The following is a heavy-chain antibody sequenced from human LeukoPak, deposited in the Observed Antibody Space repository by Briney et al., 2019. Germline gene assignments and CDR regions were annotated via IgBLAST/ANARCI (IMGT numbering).Heavy chain of an antibody. CDR2: ISGSGGST. CDR3: AKDFPSPHFDY. J-gene: IGHJ4*02. V-gene: IGHV3-23*01. CDR1: GFTFRTHA. Sequence: PGGSLRLSCVASGFTFRTHAMSWVRQAPGKGLEWVSAISGSGGSTYYADSVKGRFTISRDNSKNTLYLQMNSLRAEDTAVYYCAKDFPSPHFDYWGQGTLVTVSS.